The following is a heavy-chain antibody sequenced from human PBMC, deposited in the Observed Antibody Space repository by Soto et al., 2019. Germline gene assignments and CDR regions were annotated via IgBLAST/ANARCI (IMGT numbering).Heavy chain of an antibody. CDR2: INGDGTTI. Sequence: EIQLVESGGGLVQPGGSLRLSCATSGFSLRNYWMHWVRQTPGKGLVWVSRINGDGTTINYADSVKGRFTISRDNAKNTLYLQMNSLRAEDTAVYYCSGLPYWGRGTLVTVSP. V-gene: IGHV3-74*01. CDR1: GFSLRNYW. CDR3: SGLPY. D-gene: IGHD6-19*01. J-gene: IGHJ4*02.